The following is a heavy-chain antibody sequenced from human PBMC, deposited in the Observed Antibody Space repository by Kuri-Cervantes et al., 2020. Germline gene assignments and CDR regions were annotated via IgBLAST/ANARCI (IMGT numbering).Heavy chain of an antibody. J-gene: IGHJ5*02. CDR1: GYNFKSYY. CDR2: ISAYNGNT. D-gene: IGHD3-22*01. V-gene: IGHV1-18*04. Sequence: ASVKVSCKASGYNFKSYYVHWVRQAPGQGLEWMGWISAYNGNTNYAQKLQGRVTMTTDTSTSTAYMELRSLRSDDTAVYYCARSWKGRRVYYDSSGYWFDPWGQGTLVTVSS. CDR3: ARSWKGRRVYYDSSGYWFDP.